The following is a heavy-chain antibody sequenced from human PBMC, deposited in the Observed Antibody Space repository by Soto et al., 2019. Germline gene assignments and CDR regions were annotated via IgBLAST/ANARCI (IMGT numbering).Heavy chain of an antibody. J-gene: IGHJ4*02. D-gene: IGHD2-15*01. V-gene: IGHV3-7*01. CDR3: ARDCSGGSCQY. CDR1: GFTLSYYW. Sequence: GGSLRLSCAASGFTLSYYWMSWVRQAPGKGLEWVANIKEDGSEKYYVDSVKGRFTISRDNAQNSVFLQMNSLRAEDTAIYFCARDCSGGSCQYWGQGTLVTVSS. CDR2: IKEDGSEK.